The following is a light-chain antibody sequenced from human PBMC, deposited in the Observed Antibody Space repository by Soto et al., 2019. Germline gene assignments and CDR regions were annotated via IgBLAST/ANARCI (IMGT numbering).Light chain of an antibody. CDR2: HTN. Sequence: QSGLTQPPSVSGAPGERVTLSCTGSSSNIGMGYDVHWYQRLPGTAPKLLVYHTNNRPSWVPDRFSGSKSDTSASLAITGLQAEDEADYFCQTYDNALSGSVFGGGTKLTVL. CDR3: QTYDNALSGSV. V-gene: IGLV1-40*01. CDR1: SSNIGMGYD. J-gene: IGLJ3*02.